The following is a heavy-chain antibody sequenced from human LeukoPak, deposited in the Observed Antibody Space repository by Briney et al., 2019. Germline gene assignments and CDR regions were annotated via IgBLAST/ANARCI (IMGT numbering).Heavy chain of an antibody. CDR2: IYSGGDT. J-gene: IGHJ3*01. V-gene: IGHV3-66*02. D-gene: IGHD2-2*02. Sequence: PGGSLRLSCAASGFTVSSNYMSWVRQAPGKGLEWVSLIYSGGDTYYADSVKGRFTISRDNSKNTLYLQMNNLRADDTAVYYCATRYCSGTSCYRGAFDVWGQGTKATVSS. CDR1: GFTVSSNY. CDR3: ATRYCSGTSCYRGAFDV.